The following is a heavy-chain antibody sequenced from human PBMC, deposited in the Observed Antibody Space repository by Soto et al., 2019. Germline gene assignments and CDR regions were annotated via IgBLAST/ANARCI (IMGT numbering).Heavy chain of an antibody. J-gene: IGHJ6*02. CDR3: ARDSSGWNGDYYYGMDV. V-gene: IGHV4-31*03. CDR1: GGSISSGGYY. Sequence: PSETLSLTCTVSGGSISSGGYYWSWIRQHPGKGLEWIGYIYYSGSTYYNPPLKSRVTISVDTSKNQFSLKLSSVTAADTAVYYCARDSSGWNGDYYYGMDVWGQGTTVTVSS. CDR2: IYYSGST. D-gene: IGHD6-19*01.